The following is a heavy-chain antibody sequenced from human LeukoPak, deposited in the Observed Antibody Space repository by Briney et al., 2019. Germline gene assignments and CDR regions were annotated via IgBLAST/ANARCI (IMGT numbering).Heavy chain of an antibody. D-gene: IGHD2-21*01. CDR2: IPYDGSNK. J-gene: IGHJ4*02. V-gene: IGHV3-30*02. Sequence: GGSLRLSCGASGFTFSNYGMHWVRQAPGKGLEWVAFIPYDGSNKYYADSLKGRFTISRDNSKDTLYLQMNSLRAEDTAIYYCAKDICGGDCYTHGGYWGQGTLVTVSS. CDR1: GFTFSNYG. CDR3: AKDICGGDCYTHGGY.